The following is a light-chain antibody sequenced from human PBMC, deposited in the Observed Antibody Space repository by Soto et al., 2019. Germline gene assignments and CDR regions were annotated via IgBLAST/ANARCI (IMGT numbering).Light chain of an antibody. J-gene: IGLJ3*02. Sequence: QSVLTQPPSVSGAPGQRVAISCTGSNSNIGAGYDVHWYQQLPGTAPKLLIYGNSNRPSGVPDRFSGSKSGTSASLGITGLQAEDEADYYCQSYDSSLSAWVFGGGTKLTVL. CDR3: QSYDSSLSAWV. V-gene: IGLV1-40*01. CDR2: GNS. CDR1: NSNIGAGYD.